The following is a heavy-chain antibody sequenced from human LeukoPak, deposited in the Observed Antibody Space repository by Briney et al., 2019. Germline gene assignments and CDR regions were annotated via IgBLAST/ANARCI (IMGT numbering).Heavy chain of an antibody. D-gene: IGHD1-26*01. Sequence: GGSLRLSCAASGFTVSSNYMSWVRQAPGKGLEWVSAISGSGGSTYYADSVKGRFTISRDNSKNTLYLQMNSLRAEDTAVYYCAKDRGSYYRDDLQHWGQGTLVTVSS. CDR3: AKDRGSYYRDDLQH. J-gene: IGHJ1*01. V-gene: IGHV3-23*01. CDR2: ISGSGGST. CDR1: GFTVSSNY.